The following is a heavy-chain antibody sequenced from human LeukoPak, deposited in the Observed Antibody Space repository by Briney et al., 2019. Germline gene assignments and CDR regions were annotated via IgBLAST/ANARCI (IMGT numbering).Heavy chain of an antibody. CDR3: ARASTGTFYYFDY. Sequence: SETLSLTCSVSGGSISTYYWNWIRQPAGKGLEWIGRIYASGTTTYNPSLKSRVLMSLDTSKNQFSLKLSSATAADTAVYYCARASTGTFYYFDYWGQGTLVTV. CDR1: GGSISTYY. V-gene: IGHV4-4*07. CDR2: IYASGTT. J-gene: IGHJ4*02. D-gene: IGHD7-27*01.